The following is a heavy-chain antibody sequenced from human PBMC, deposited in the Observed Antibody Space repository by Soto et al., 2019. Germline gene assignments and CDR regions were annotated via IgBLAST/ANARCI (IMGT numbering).Heavy chain of an antibody. CDR3: ARGSGIVALPGELEDVKYDY. CDR2: INESGST. D-gene: IGHD1-1*01. Sequence: QVQLQQWGAGLVKPSETLSLSCAVYGQSFSGHSWAWIRQPPGKGLEWIGEINESGSTYYNPSLKSRVPIATDTSKNQFSLKLRSVSAADTAAYFCARGSGIVALPGELEDVKYDYWGQGTLVNVSS. CDR1: GQSFSGHS. V-gene: IGHV4-34*01. J-gene: IGHJ4*02.